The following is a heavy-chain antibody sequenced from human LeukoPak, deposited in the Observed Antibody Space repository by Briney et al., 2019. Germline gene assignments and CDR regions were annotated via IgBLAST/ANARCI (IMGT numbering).Heavy chain of an antibody. CDR2: IYPRDGST. CDR1: GYTFTSNY. V-gene: IGHV1-46*01. Sequence: ASVKVSCKASGYTFTSNYIHWVRQAPGQGLEWMGMIYPRDGSTSYAQKFQGRVTVTRDTSTSTVHMELSGLRSEDTAVYYCARDQEGFDYGAQGPLVPVSS. CDR3: ARDQEGFDY. J-gene: IGHJ4*02.